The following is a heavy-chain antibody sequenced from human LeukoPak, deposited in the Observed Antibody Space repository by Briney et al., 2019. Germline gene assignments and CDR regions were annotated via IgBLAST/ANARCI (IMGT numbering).Heavy chain of an antibody. D-gene: IGHD6-19*01. Sequence: GGSLRLSCAASGFTFSSYTMNWVRQAPGKGLEWVSSISSSSSYIYYADSVRGRFTISRDNAKNSLFLQMNSLRVDDTAVYYCAREPERSTGLYSDAFDMWGQGTMVTVSS. J-gene: IGHJ3*02. CDR3: AREPERSTGLYSDAFDM. CDR1: GFTFSSYT. V-gene: IGHV3-21*01. CDR2: ISSSSSYI.